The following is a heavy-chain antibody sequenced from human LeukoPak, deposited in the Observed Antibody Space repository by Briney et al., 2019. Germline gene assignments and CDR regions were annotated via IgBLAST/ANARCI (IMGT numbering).Heavy chain of an antibody. D-gene: IGHD6-19*01. CDR3: ARHASSGWYWYFDY. CDR1: GGSISGYS. CDR2: IHNSGSI. Sequence: SETLSLTCTVSGGSISGYSWTWIRQPPGKGLEWIGYIHNSGSINYNPSLKSRVIISVDTSKNQFSLKLSSVTAADTAVYYCARHASSGWYWYFDYWGQGTLVTVSS. V-gene: IGHV4-59*08. J-gene: IGHJ4*02.